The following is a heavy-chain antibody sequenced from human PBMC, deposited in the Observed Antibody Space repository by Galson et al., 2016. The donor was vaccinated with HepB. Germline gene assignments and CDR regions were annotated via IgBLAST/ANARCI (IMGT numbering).Heavy chain of an antibody. Sequence: TLSLTCTVSGGPISSDDYYWTWIRQHPGKGLEWIGNIDSSGSAKNNPSLKSRITTSVDTSKKQFSLKLSSVTVADTAVYYCARGLLEFSSSSSFAFYMDVWGKGTTVIVSS. J-gene: IGHJ6*03. CDR2: IDSSGSA. V-gene: IGHV4-31*03. CDR3: ARGLLEFSSSSSFAFYMDV. CDR1: GGPISSDDYY. D-gene: IGHD6-6*01.